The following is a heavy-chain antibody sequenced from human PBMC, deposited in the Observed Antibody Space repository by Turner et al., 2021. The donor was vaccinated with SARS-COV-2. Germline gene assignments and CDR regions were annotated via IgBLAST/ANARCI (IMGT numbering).Heavy chain of an antibody. D-gene: IGHD3-22*01. Sequence: EVQLVESGGGLVKPGGSLRLTCAASGFTFSSYSMNWVRQATGKGLEWVSSISSSSSYIYYADAVKGRFTISRDNAKNSLYLKMNSLRAEDTSLYYCARWHYFDSSGYYTQAFDIWGQGTMVTVSS. V-gene: IGHV3-21*02. CDR3: ARWHYFDSSGYYTQAFDI. J-gene: IGHJ3*02. CDR1: GFTFSSYS. CDR2: ISSSSSYI.